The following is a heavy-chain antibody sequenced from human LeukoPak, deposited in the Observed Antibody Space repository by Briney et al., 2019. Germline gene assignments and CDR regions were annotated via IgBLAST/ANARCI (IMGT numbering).Heavy chain of an antibody. J-gene: IGHJ4*02. CDR3: ARDNVGYCSSTSCYYFDY. Sequence: GGSLRLSCAASGFTFSSYAMHWVRQAPGKGLEWVAVISYDGSNKHYADSVEGRFTISRDNSKNTLYLQMNSLRAEDTAVYYCARDNVGYCSSTSCYYFDYWGQGTLVTVSS. CDR2: ISYDGSNK. D-gene: IGHD2-2*01. CDR1: GFTFSSYA. V-gene: IGHV3-30*01.